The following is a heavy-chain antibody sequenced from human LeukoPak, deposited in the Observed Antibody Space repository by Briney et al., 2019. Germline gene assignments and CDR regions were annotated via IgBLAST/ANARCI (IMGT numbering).Heavy chain of an antibody. V-gene: IGHV1-69*05. CDR3: ARGLYCGGDCYSWLDY. CDR1: GGTFSSYA. CDR2: IIPIFGTA. Sequence: EASVKVSCXASGGTFSSYAISRVRQAPGQGLEWMGRIIPIFGTANYAQKFQGRVTITTDESTSTAYMELSSLRSEDTAVYYCARGLYCGGDCYSWLDYWGQGTLVTVSS. D-gene: IGHD2-21*01. J-gene: IGHJ4*02.